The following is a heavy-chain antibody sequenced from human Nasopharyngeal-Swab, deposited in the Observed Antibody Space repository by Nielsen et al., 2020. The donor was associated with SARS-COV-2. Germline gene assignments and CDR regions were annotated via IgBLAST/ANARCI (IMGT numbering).Heavy chain of an antibody. V-gene: IGHV3-11*01. D-gene: IGHD3-10*01. CDR2: ISSSGTTI. Sequence: WIRQPPGKGLEWVSYISSSGTTIYYADPVKGRFTISRDNAKNSLYLQMNSLRAEDTAVYYCAREEGLRAYWSGSPFRYYYYGMDVWGQGTTVTVSS. J-gene: IGHJ6*02. CDR3: AREEGLRAYWSGSPFRYYYYGMDV.